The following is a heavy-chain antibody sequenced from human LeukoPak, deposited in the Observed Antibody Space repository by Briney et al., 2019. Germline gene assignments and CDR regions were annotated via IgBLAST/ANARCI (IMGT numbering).Heavy chain of an antibody. CDR3: AKAPYDSSGYYFSPSDYFDY. CDR2: IWYDGSNK. D-gene: IGHD3-22*01. J-gene: IGHJ4*02. Sequence: PGGSLRLSCAASGFTFSSYGMHWVRQAPGKGLEWVAFIWYDGSNKYYADSVKGRFTISRDNSKNTLYLQMNSLRAEDTAVYYCAKAPYDSSGYYFSPSDYFDYWGQGTLVTVSS. V-gene: IGHV3-30*02. CDR1: GFTFSSYG.